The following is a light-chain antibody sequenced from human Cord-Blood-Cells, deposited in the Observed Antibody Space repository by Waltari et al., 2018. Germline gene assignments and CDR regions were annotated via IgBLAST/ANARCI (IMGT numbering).Light chain of an antibody. CDR2: RNN. Sequence: QAGLTQPPSVSKGLRQTATLTCTGHSNNVGNQGAAWLQQHQGHPPKLLSYRNNNRASGISERLSASRSGNTASLANTGRQPEGEADYYCAAWDSSLSAWVFGGGTKLTVL. CDR1: SNNVGNQG. J-gene: IGLJ3*02. V-gene: IGLV10-54*01. CDR3: AAWDSSLSAWV.